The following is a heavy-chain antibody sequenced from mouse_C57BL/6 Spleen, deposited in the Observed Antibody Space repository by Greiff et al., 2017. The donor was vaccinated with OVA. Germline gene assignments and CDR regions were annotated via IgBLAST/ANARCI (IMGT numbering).Heavy chain of an antibody. V-gene: IGHV1-64*01. Sequence: QVQLQQPGAELVKPGASVKLSCKASGYTFTSYWMHWVKQRPGQGLEWIGMIHPNSGSTNYNEKFKSKATLTVDKSSSTAYMQLSSLTSEDSAVYYCASEGGLYDYDRAFAYWGQGTLVTVSA. CDR1: GYTFTSYW. CDR3: ASEGGLYDYDRAFAY. CDR2: IHPNSGST. D-gene: IGHD2-4*01. J-gene: IGHJ3*01.